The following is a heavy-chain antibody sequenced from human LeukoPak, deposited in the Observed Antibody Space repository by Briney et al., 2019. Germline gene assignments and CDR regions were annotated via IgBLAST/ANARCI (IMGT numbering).Heavy chain of an antibody. CDR1: GFTFSSYW. J-gene: IGHJ4*02. Sequence: GGSLRLSCAPSGFTFSSYWMHWVRQAPGKGLVWVSRISSDGTSTSYADSVKGRFTISRDSAKNTLYLQMNSLRAEDTAVYYCARVHYGDYVDYWGQGTLVTVSS. D-gene: IGHD4-17*01. CDR3: ARVHYGDYVDY. CDR2: ISSDGTST. V-gene: IGHV3-74*01.